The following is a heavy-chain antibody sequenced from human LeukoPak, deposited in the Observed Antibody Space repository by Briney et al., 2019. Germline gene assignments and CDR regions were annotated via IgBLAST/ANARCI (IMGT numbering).Heavy chain of an antibody. CDR1: GFTFSSYA. D-gene: IGHD5-24*01. J-gene: IGHJ4*02. CDR2: ISGGGGST. Sequence: PGGSLRLSCAASGFTFSSYAMSWVRQAPGKGLEWVSAISGGGGSTYYADSVKGRFTISRDNAKRTLFLQMNSLRAEDTAVYYCAKDPRVGSRVATPCHWGQGTLVTVSS. CDR3: AKDPRVGSRVATPCH. V-gene: IGHV3-23*01.